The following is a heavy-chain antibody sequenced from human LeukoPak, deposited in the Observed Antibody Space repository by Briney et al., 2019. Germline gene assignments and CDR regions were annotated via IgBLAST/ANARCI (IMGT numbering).Heavy chain of an antibody. CDR1: GFTFGSYS. CDR2: ISSLSGTI. V-gene: IGHV3-48*01. D-gene: IGHD3-16*01. Sequence: GGSLRLSCAASGFTFGSYSMNWVRQAPGKGLEWVSYISSLSGTINYADSVKGRFIISRDNAKNSMFLQMNSLRAEDTAVYYCVRDQGGAVSYWGQGTLVTVSS. CDR3: VRDQGGAVSY. J-gene: IGHJ4*02.